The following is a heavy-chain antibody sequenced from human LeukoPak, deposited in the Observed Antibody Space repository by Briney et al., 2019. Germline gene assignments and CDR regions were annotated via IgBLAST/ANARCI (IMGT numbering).Heavy chain of an antibody. Sequence: GGSLRLSCAASGFTVSSNYMSWVRQAPGKGLEWVSVIYSGGSTYYADSVKGRFTISRDNSKNTLYLQMNSLRAEDTAVYYCARFHAVITIFGVVTDYFDYWGQGTLVTVSS. CDR3: ARFHAVITIFGVVTDYFDY. CDR1: GFTVSSNY. V-gene: IGHV3-66*01. J-gene: IGHJ4*02. D-gene: IGHD3-3*01. CDR2: IYSGGST.